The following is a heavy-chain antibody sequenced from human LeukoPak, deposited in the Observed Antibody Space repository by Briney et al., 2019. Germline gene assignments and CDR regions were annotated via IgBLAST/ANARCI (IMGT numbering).Heavy chain of an antibody. CDR2: IYYSGST. Sequence: ASETLSLTCTVSGGSISSYYWSWIRQPPGKGLEWIGYIYYSGSTNYNPSLKSRVTISVDTSKNQFSLKLSSVTAAYTAVYYCASESQADYYDSSGFQHWGQGTLVTVSS. CDR1: GGSISSYY. CDR3: ASESQADYYDSSGFQH. J-gene: IGHJ1*01. V-gene: IGHV4-59*01. D-gene: IGHD3-22*01.